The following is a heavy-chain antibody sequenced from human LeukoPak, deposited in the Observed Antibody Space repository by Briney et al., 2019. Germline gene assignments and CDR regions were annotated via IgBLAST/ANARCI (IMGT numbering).Heavy chain of an antibody. CDR1: GFTFDDYG. J-gene: IGHJ6*03. Sequence: GGSLRLSCAASGFTFDDYGMSWVRQAPGKGLEWVSGINWNGGSTGYADSVKGRFTISRDNAKNSLYLQMNSLRAEDTALYYCARESYSSSWFGARGRVYYYMDVWGNGTTVTVSS. V-gene: IGHV3-20*04. CDR2: INWNGGST. D-gene: IGHD6-13*01. CDR3: ARESYSSSWFGARGRVYYYMDV.